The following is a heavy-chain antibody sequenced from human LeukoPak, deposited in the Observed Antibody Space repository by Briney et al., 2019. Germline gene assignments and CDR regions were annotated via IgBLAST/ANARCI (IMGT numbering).Heavy chain of an antibody. D-gene: IGHD6-13*01. V-gene: IGHV4-61*02. CDR2: IYTSGST. CDR3: ARALSRDSSSWYLFDP. J-gene: IGHJ5*02. CDR1: GGSISSGSYY. Sequence: PSETLSLTCAVSGGSISSGSYYWSWIRQPAGKGLEWIGRIYTSGSTNYNPSLKSRVSISVDTSKNQFSLKLSSVTAADTAVYYCARALSRDSSSWYLFDPWGQGTLVTVSS.